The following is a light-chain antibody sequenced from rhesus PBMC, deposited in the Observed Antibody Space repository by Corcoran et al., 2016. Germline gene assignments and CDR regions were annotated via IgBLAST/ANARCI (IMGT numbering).Light chain of an antibody. CDR3: LQYNRDPYS. Sequence: DIQMIQSPSSLSASVGDRVTITCRASQGISRYSARYQQKPGQAPKPLIYYASNLESGVPSRFSGSGSWTEFTLTISSLQPHDFATYYCLQYNRDPYSFGQGTKVEIK. J-gene: IGKJ2*01. CDR2: YAS. CDR1: QGISRY. V-gene: IGKV1-37*01.